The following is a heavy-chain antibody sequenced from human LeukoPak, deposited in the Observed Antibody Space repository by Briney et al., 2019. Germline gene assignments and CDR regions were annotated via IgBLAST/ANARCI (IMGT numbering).Heavy chain of an antibody. J-gene: IGHJ5*02. Sequence: GSSVKVSSMASGGTFISYAISWVRQAPGQGLEWMGRIIPILGIADYAQKFQGRVTITADKSTSTAYMELSSLRAEDTAVYYCARGSYSSGSYFLDWFDRWGQVTLVTVSS. V-gene: IGHV1-69*04. CDR2: IIPILGIA. CDR3: ARGSYSSGSYFLDWFDR. D-gene: IGHD3-10*01. CDR1: GGTFISYA.